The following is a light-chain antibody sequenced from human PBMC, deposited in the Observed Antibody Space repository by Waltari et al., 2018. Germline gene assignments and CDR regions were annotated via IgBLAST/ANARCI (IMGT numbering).Light chain of an antibody. J-gene: IGLJ2*01. CDR1: SGSIASTH. Sequence: NFMLTQPHSVSESPGKTVTISCTGSSGSIASTHVPWYQQRPGSAPTTVIYEDNQRPSGVPDRFSGSIDSSSNSASLTISGLKTEDEADYYCQSYDSSNHEGVFGGGTKLTVL. V-gene: IGLV6-57*02. CDR3: QSYDSSNHEGV. CDR2: EDN.